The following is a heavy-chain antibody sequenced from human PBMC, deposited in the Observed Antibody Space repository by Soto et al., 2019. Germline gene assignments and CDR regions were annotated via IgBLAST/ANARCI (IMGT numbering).Heavy chain of an antibody. CDR3: ATSSGYLNYFDY. Sequence: QLHLVESGGGVVRPGESLRLSCVDSGFSFRTYPMHWVRQAPGKGLEWVALISYDGSSEAYGESVRDRFTVSRDNSKNTLYLQLNSLRPEDTAVYYCATSSGYLNYFDYWGQETLVTVSS. D-gene: IGHD6-19*01. CDR2: ISYDGSSE. CDR1: GFSFRTYP. V-gene: IGHV3-30-3*01. J-gene: IGHJ4*02.